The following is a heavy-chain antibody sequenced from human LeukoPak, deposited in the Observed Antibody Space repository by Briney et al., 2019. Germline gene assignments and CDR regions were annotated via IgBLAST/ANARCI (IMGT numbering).Heavy chain of an antibody. Sequence: GESLKISCKGSGYSFTSYWIGWVRQMPGKGLEWMGIIYPGDSDTRYSPSFQGQVTISADKSISTAYLQWSSLKASDTAMCYCARLSYDSSGYYYYYYGMDVWGQGTTVTVSS. V-gene: IGHV5-51*01. CDR3: ARLSYDSSGYYYYYYGMDV. J-gene: IGHJ6*02. D-gene: IGHD3-22*01. CDR1: GYSFTSYW. CDR2: IYPGDSDT.